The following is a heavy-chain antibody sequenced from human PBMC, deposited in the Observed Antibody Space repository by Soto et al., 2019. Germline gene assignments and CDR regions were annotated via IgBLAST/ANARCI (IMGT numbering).Heavy chain of an antibody. CDR3: ARVSEGGSYYGGLDF. V-gene: IGHV3-23*01. D-gene: IGHD1-26*01. J-gene: IGHJ4*02. Sequence: GGSLRLSCEASGFGFSFSGYTMSWVRQAPGKGLECVSTISSSGDNTYYSNSVKGRFTISRDNSKNTLYLQMNSLRAEDTAVYYCARVSEGGSYYGGLDFWGQGTLVTVSS. CDR2: ISSSGDNT. CDR1: GFGFSFSGYT.